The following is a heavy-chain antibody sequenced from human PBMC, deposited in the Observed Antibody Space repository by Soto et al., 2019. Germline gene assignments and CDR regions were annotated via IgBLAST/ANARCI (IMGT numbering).Heavy chain of an antibody. V-gene: IGHV3-66*01. Sequence: EVQLVESGGGLVQPGGSLRLSCAASGFTVSSNYMTWVRQAPGKGLEWVSIIYSGGTTYYADSVKGRFTISRDNSKNTLYLQMNSLRAEDTAVYYCARDLGTTVTYRNWYFDLWGRGTLVTVSS. D-gene: IGHD4-17*01. J-gene: IGHJ2*01. CDR3: ARDLGTTVTYRNWYFDL. CDR2: IYSGGTT. CDR1: GFTVSSNY.